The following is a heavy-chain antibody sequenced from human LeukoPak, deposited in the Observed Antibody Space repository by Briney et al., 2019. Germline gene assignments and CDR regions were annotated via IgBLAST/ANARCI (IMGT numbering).Heavy chain of an antibody. J-gene: IGHJ5*02. Sequence: PSETLSLTCAVSGYSISSGYYWGWIRQPPGEGLEWIGSIYHSGSTYYNPSLKSRVTISVDTSKNQFSLKLSSVTAADTAVYYCARLYSSSSWFDPWGQGTLVTVSS. V-gene: IGHV4-38-2*01. CDR2: IYHSGST. D-gene: IGHD6-6*01. CDR3: ARLYSSSSWFDP. CDR1: GYSISSGYY.